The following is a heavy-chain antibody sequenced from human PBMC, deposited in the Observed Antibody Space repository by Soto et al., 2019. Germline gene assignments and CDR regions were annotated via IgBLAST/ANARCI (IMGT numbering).Heavy chain of an antibody. CDR3: AKHSRTYDFWSGAVKGAFDI. V-gene: IGHV3-23*01. CDR1: FTFSSYA. J-gene: IGHJ3*02. D-gene: IGHD3-3*01. Sequence: FTFSSYAISWVRQAPGKVLEWVSGISDSGDTTHYADSVMGRFTISRDNSKNTLYLQMNSLRAEDTAVYYCAKHSRTYDFWSGAVKGAFDIWGQGTMVTVSS. CDR2: ISDSGDTT.